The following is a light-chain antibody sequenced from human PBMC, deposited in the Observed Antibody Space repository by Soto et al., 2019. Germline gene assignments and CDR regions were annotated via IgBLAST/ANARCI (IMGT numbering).Light chain of an antibody. CDR2: DNN. CDR1: SSNIGKNF. V-gene: IGLV1-51*01. CDR3: GTWDTSLGTAGV. J-gene: IGLJ2*01. Sequence: QSVLTQPPSVSAAPGEKVTIFCSGSSSNIGKNFVSWYQQVPGAPPKLLIYDNNKRPSGIPDRFFGSKSGPSAALDITGLLTGDEADYYPGTWDTSLGTAGVFGGGTKLTAL.